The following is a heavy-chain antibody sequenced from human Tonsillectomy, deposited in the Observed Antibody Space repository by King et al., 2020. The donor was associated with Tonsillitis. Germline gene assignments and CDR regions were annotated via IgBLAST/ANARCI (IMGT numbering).Heavy chain of an antibody. J-gene: IGHJ6*02. CDR2: ISSGSSYI. D-gene: IGHD3-9*01. CDR1: GFTFSSYR. V-gene: IGHV3-21*01. Sequence: DVQLVESGGGLVKPGGSLTLSCAASGFTFSSYRMNWVRQAPGKGLEWVSSISSGSSYIYYVDSVKVRFTISRDNAKTSLYMQMHRLRAEDTAVYYCAREPQGYEPLSGYPWGRGPTLTVPS. CDR3: AREPQGYEPLSGYP.